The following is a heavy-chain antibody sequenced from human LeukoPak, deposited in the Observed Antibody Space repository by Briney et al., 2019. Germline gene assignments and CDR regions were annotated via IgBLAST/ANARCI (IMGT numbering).Heavy chain of an antibody. J-gene: IGHJ6*02. Sequence: KASETLSLTCTVSGGSISSYYWSWIRQPPGKGLEWIGYIYYSGSTNYNPSLKSRVTISVDTSKNQFSLKLSSVTAADTAVYYCARLGPKDRMGHLSADGLDVWGQGTTVTVSS. D-gene: IGHD2-15*01. CDR2: IYYSGST. CDR3: ARLGPKDRMGHLSADGLDV. V-gene: IGHV4-59*08. CDR1: GGSISSYY.